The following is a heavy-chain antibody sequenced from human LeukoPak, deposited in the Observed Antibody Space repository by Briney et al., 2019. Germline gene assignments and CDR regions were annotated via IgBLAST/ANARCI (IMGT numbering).Heavy chain of an antibody. D-gene: IGHD6-13*01. V-gene: IGHV3-53*01. J-gene: IGHJ6*02. CDR2: IYSGGST. Sequence: GGSLRLSCAASGFTVSGNYMSWVRQAPGKGLEWVSVIYSGGSTYYADSVKGRFTISRDNAKNTLYLQMNSLRAEDTAVYYCAREGVWRQQLVDYYYGMDVWGQGTTVTVSS. CDR1: GFTVSGNY. CDR3: AREGVWRQQLVDYYYGMDV.